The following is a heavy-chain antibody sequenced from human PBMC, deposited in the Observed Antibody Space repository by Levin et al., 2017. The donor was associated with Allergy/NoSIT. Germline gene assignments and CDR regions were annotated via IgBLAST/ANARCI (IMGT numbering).Heavy chain of an antibody. CDR1: GFSFENYA. J-gene: IGHJ6*02. CDR3: AKVGSSRDYYYAMDV. CDR2: INWNSNSM. V-gene: IGHV3-9*01. D-gene: IGHD6-13*01. Sequence: GGSLRLSCAASGFSFENYAMHWVRQAPGKGLEWVSGINWNSNSMGYADSVKGRFTISRDNAKNSMYLQMNSLRAEDTALYYCAKVGSSRDYYYAMDVWGQGTTVTVS.